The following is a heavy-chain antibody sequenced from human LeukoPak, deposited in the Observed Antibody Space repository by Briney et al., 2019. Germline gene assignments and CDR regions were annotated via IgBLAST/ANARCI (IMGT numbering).Heavy chain of an antibody. D-gene: IGHD3-22*01. Sequence: SETLSLTCAVYGGSFSGYYWSWIRQPPGKGLEWIGEINHSGSTDYHPSLKSRVTISVDTSKNQFSLKLRSVTAADTSVYYCATLRSGSTSNAFDIWGQGTMVTVSS. V-gene: IGHV4-34*01. CDR1: GGSFSGYY. CDR2: INHSGST. CDR3: ATLRSGSTSNAFDI. J-gene: IGHJ3*02.